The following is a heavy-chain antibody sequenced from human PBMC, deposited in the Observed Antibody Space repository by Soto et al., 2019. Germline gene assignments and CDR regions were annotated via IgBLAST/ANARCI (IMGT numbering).Heavy chain of an antibody. Sequence: SETLSLTCTVSGGSISSSSYYWGWIRQPPGKGLEWIGSIYYSGSTYYNPSLKSRVTISVDTSKNQFSLKLSSVTAADTAVYYCARQYSSGWPHYYYYGMEVSGQGTTVTVSS. D-gene: IGHD6-19*01. V-gene: IGHV4-39*01. CDR3: ARQYSSGWPHYYYYGMEV. CDR2: IYYSGST. J-gene: IGHJ6*02. CDR1: GGSISSSSYY.